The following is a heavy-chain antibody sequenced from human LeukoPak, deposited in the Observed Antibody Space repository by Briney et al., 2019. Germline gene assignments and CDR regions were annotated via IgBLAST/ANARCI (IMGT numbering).Heavy chain of an antibody. CDR1: GVSVRDGRYY. V-gene: IGHV4-31*03. CDR2: KYYNESA. CDR3: ATPYCSSLSCLDVFNM. D-gene: IGHD2-2*01. J-gene: IGHJ3*02. Sequence: PSQTLSLTCNVSGVSVRDGRYYWTWIRQHPGKGLEWIGYKYYNESAKYNPSLKSRLTISIDTAKNQFSLQLTSVTAAATATYYCATPYCSSLSCLDVFNMWGQGTRVTVSS.